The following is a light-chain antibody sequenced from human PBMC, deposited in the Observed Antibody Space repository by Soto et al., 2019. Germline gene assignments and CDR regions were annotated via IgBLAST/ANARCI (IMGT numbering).Light chain of an antibody. CDR3: QQYNNWPTT. Sequence: EIVMTQSRASLSVSPGERATLSGRASQSVSSNLAWYQQKPGQAPRLLIYGASTRATGIPARFSGSGSGTEFTLTISSLQSEDFAVYYCQQYNNWPTTFGQGTKLDIK. CDR2: GAS. J-gene: IGKJ1*01. V-gene: IGKV3-15*01. CDR1: QSVSSN.